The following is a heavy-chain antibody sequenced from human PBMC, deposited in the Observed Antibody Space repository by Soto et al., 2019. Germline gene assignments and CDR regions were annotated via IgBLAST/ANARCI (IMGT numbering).Heavy chain of an antibody. CDR2: IYHSGST. D-gene: IGHD2-15*01. CDR1: GGSISSGGYS. CDR3: ARARGGYCSGGSCYSKGLNWFDP. J-gene: IGHJ5*02. Sequence: SETLSLTCAVSGGSISSGGYSWSWIRQPPGKGLEWIGYIYHSGSTYYNPSLKSRVTISVDRSKNQFSLKLSSVTAADTAVYYCARARGGYCSGGSCYSKGLNWFDPWGQGTLVTVSS. V-gene: IGHV4-30-2*01.